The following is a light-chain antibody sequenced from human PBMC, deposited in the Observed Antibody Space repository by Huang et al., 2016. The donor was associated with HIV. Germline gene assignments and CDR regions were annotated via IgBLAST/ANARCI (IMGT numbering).Light chain of an antibody. V-gene: IGKV3-15*01. Sequence: EIVMTQSPATLSVSPGERATLSCRASQSVSSNLAWYQQKTGQAPRLLIYGASTRATGIPARFSGSGSGTEFTLTISSLQSEDFAVYYCQQYNNWPLPFGQGTKVEIK. CDR1: QSVSSN. CDR3: QQYNNWPLP. CDR2: GAS. J-gene: IGKJ1*01.